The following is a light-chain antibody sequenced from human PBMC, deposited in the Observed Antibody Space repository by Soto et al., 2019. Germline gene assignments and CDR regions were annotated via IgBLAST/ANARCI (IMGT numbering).Light chain of an antibody. Sequence: DIPMTQSPSTLSASVGDRVTITCRASQSISSWLAWYQQKPGKAPKLLIYKASSLESGVPSRFSGSGSGTEFTLTISSLQPDDFATYYCQQYNSYPLTFGQGTKVEIK. CDR3: QQYNSYPLT. CDR1: QSISSW. J-gene: IGKJ1*01. CDR2: KAS. V-gene: IGKV1-5*03.